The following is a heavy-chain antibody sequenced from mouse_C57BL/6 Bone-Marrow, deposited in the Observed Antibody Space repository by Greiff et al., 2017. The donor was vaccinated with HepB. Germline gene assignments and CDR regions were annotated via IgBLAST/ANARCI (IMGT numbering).Heavy chain of an antibody. CDR1: GYSITSGYY. J-gene: IGHJ3*01. D-gene: IGHD2-1*01. V-gene: IGHV3-6*01. CDR2: ISYDGSN. Sequence: EVQLQESGPGLVKPSQSLSLTCSVTGYSITSGYYWNWIRQFPGNKLEWMGYISYDGSNNYNPSLKNRISITRDTSKNQFFLKLNSVTTEDTATYYCARRENGNSGAYWGQGTLVTVSA. CDR3: ARRENGNSGAY.